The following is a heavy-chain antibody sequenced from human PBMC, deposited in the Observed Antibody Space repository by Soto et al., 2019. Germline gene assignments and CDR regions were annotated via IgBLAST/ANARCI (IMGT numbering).Heavy chain of an antibody. J-gene: IGHJ4*02. CDR3: AKSVYNWNDGFFDS. D-gene: IGHD1-1*01. V-gene: IGHV3-30*18. CDR1: GFTFSTYG. Sequence: GGSLRLSCAASGFTFSTYGMHWVRQAPGKGLEWVAVISYDGNNKYYADSVKGRFTISRDNSKNTLYLQMSSLRAEDTAVYYCAKSVYNWNDGFFDSWGQGTLVTVSS. CDR2: ISYDGNNK.